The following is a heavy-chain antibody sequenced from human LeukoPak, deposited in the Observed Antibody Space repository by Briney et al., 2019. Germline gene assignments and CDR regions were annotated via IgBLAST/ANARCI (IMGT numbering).Heavy chain of an antibody. J-gene: IGHJ4*02. V-gene: IGHV3-9*01. CDR3: AKDSGDYYDSSGYFPDY. CDR1: GFTFDDYA. D-gene: IGHD3-22*01. CDR2: ISWNSGSI. Sequence: SLRLSCAASGFTFDDYAMQWVRQAPGKGLEWVSGISWNSGSIGYADSVKGRFTISRDNAKNSLYLQMNSLRAEDTALYYCAKDSGDYYDSSGYFPDYWGQGTLVTVSS.